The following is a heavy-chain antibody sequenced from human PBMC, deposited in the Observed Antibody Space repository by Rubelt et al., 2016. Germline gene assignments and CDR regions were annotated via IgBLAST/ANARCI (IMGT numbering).Heavy chain of an antibody. Sequence: EVQLLESGGGLVQPGGSLSLSCAASGFTFSNYVMTWFRKAPGKGLESVSALDAVGGSTYYADSVKGRFTISRDNSKNTLDLQMNSLRAEDTAVYYCAKGRGGGAVAGMYGMDVWGQGTTVTVSS. V-gene: IGHV3-23*01. J-gene: IGHJ6*02. CDR3: AKGRGGGAVAGMYGMDV. CDR1: GFTFSNYV. D-gene: IGHD6-19*01. CDR2: LDAVGGST.